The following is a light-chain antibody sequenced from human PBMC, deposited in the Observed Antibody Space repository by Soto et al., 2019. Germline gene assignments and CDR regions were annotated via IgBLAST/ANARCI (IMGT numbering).Light chain of an antibody. CDR3: NSYTTSSTYV. CDR2: EVN. CDR1: SSDVGGYNY. V-gene: IGLV2-14*01. J-gene: IGLJ1*01. Sequence: QSALTQPASVSGSPGQSITISCTGTSSDVGGYNYVSWYQQHPGKAPKLMIYEVNNRPSGVSNRFSGSKSGNMASLTISGLEAEDEADYYCNSYTTSSTYVFGTGTKLTVL.